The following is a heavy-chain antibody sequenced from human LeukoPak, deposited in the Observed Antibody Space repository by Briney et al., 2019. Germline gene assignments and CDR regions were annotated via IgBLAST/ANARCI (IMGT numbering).Heavy chain of an antibody. D-gene: IGHD3-22*01. V-gene: IGHV5-51*01. J-gene: IGHJ4*02. CDR2: IYPGDSDT. CDR1: GYSFTSYW. Sequence: GESLKISCKGSGYSFTSYWIGWVRQMPGKGLEWMGIIYPGDSDTRYSPSFQGQVTISADKSISTAYLQWSSLKASDTAMYYCARQEYDSSGYYAQFDHWGQGTLVTVSS. CDR3: ARQEYDSSGYYAQFDH.